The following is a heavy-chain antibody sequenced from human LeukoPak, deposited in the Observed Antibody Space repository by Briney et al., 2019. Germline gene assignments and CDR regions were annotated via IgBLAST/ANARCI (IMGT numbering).Heavy chain of an antibody. V-gene: IGHV3-7*01. Sequence: GGSLRLSCAGSGFTFSSHWMGWVRQAPGKGLEWLADIKEDGHEKYYVDSVQGRFTISRDNAKNSLFLQMDSLRAEDTAVYFCARHGYYVFDYWGQGTLVTVSS. CDR1: GFTFSSHW. CDR3: ARHGYYVFDY. CDR2: IKEDGHEK. D-gene: IGHD4-17*01. J-gene: IGHJ4*02.